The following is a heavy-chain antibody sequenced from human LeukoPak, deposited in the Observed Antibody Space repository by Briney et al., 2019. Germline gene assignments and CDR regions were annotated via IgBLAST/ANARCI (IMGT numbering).Heavy chain of an antibody. Sequence: GGSLRLSCAASGFSFSSYEMNWVRQAPGKGLEWVSYISSSGSTIYYADSVKGRFTISRDNAKNSLYLQMNSLRAEDTAVYYCARPVRGVIGYWFDPWGQGTLVTVSS. V-gene: IGHV3-48*03. J-gene: IGHJ5*02. CDR2: ISSSGSTI. CDR1: GFSFSSYE. CDR3: ARPVRGVIGYWFDP. D-gene: IGHD3-10*01.